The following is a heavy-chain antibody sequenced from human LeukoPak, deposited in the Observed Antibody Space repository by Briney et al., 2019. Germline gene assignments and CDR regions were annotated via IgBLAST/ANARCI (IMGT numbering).Heavy chain of an antibody. CDR2: INHSGST. V-gene: IGHV4-34*01. CDR3: ARGGVGGNWNDGWFDP. D-gene: IGHD1-20*01. CDR1: GFTFSSYW. J-gene: IGHJ5*02. Sequence: MAGGSLRLSCAASGFTFSSYWMSWVRQAPGKVLEWIGEINHSGSTNYNPSLKSRVTISVDTSKNQFSLKLSSVTAADTAVYYCARGGVGGNWNDGWFDPWGQGTLVTVSS.